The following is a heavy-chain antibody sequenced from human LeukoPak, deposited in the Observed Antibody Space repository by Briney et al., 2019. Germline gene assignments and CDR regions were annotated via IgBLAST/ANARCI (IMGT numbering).Heavy chain of an antibody. CDR3: AREPYSSSEDDVFDI. CDR1: GFTFSSYS. V-gene: IGHV3-21*01. J-gene: IGHJ3*02. CDR2: ISGSSTYI. D-gene: IGHD3-22*01. Sequence: GGSLRLSCAASGFTFSSYSMNWVRQAPGKGMQWVSSISGSSTYIYYADSVKGRFTISRDNAKNSLYLQMNSLRAEDTAVYYCAREPYSSSEDDVFDIWGQGTMVTVSS.